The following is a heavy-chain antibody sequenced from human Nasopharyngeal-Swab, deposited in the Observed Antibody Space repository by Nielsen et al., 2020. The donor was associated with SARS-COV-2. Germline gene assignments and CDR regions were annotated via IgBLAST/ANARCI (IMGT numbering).Heavy chain of an antibody. CDR1: GGLISSGDYY. CDR3: ARHYYYDSSGYLGFDN. J-gene: IGHJ4*02. V-gene: IGHV4-30-4*01. D-gene: IGHD3-22*01. Sequence: SETLSLTCIVSGGLISSGDYYWSWIRQPPGKGLEWIGNIFYSGRTFYNPSLKSRLTMSVDTSKNQFSLKLTSVTAADTAVYYCARHYYYDSSGYLGFDNWGQGTLVTVSS. CDR2: IFYSGRT.